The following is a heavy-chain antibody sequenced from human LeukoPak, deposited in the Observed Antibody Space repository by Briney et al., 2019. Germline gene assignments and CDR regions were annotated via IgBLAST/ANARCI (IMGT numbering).Heavy chain of an antibody. CDR3: ARGGYSSSWLNY. J-gene: IGHJ4*02. D-gene: IGHD6-13*01. V-gene: IGHV4-34*01. CDR2: IIHSGST. CDR1: GGSFSSYC. Sequence: PSETLSLTCAVYGGSFSSYCWNWIRQSPGKGLEWIGEIIHSGSTNYNPSLKSRVTISVDTSKNQFSLNLTSVTAADTAVYYCARGGYSSSWLNYWGQGTLVTVSS.